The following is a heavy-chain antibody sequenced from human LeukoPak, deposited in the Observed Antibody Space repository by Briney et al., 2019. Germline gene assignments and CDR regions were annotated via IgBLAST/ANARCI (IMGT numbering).Heavy chain of an antibody. CDR2: MYISGNT. Sequence: GGSLRLSCAASGFTFSTYAMSWVRQAPGKGLEWVSIMYISGNTYYVDSVKGRFTISRDKSKNTVYLQMNSLRAEDTAVYYCARAGPTGGMDVWGQGTTVTVSS. CDR1: GFTFSTYA. V-gene: IGHV3-66*01. CDR3: ARAGPTGGMDV. J-gene: IGHJ6*02. D-gene: IGHD1-14*01.